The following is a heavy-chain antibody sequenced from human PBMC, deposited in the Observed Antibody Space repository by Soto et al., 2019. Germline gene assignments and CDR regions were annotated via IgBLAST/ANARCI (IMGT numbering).Heavy chain of an antibody. J-gene: IGHJ5*02. V-gene: IGHV3-23*01. CDR3: ANGGSGYHNWFDP. D-gene: IGHD3-3*01. CDR1: GGSISSGG. CDR2: ISGSGGST. Sequence: PSETLSLTCNVSGGSISSGGFYWSWVRQAPGKGLEWVSAISGSGGSTYYADSVKGRFTISRDNSKNTLYLQMNSLRAEDTAVYYCANGGSGYHNWFDPWGQGTLVTVSS.